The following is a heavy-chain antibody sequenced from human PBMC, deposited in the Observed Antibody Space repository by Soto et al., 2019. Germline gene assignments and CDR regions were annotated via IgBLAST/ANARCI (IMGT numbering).Heavy chain of an antibody. CDR3: ARTRGSYNWFDP. J-gene: IGHJ5*02. Sequence: QLQLQESGPGLVKPSETLSLTCTVSGGSISTSSYYWGWIRQPPGKGLEWIGSIYYSGSTNYNPSLKSRVTISGDTSTNQVSLKLSSVTAADTAVYYGARTRGSYNWFDPWGQGTLVTVSS. D-gene: IGHD1-26*01. CDR2: IYYSGST. V-gene: IGHV4-39*01. CDR1: GGSISTSSYY.